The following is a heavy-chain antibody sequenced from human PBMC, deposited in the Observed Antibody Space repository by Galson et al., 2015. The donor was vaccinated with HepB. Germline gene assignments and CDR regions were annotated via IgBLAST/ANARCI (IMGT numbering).Heavy chain of an antibody. Sequence: SVKVSCKVSGYTLTELSMHWVRQAPGKGLEWMGGFGPEDGETIYAQKFQGRVTMTEDTSTDTAYMELSSLRSEDTAVYYCATWRPDRPDGPRGVMGYYFDYWGQGTLVTVSS. CDR1: GYTLTELS. CDR2: FGPEDGET. D-gene: IGHD3-10*01. J-gene: IGHJ4*02. V-gene: IGHV1-24*01. CDR3: ATWRPDRPDGPRGVMGYYFDY.